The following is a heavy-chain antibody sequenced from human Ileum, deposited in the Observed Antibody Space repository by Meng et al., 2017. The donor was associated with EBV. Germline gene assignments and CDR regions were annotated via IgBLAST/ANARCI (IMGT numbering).Heavy chain of an antibody. V-gene: IGHV3-15*01. J-gene: IGHJ4*02. CDR3: DGWQY. D-gene: IGHD2-15*01. CDR1: GFTFSNDW. Sequence: EVQVVESGGGLVPPGGSLRLSCAASGFTFSNDWMPWVRQAPGKGLEWVSRIKRATTDPTTEYSAHGRVRFSISSDNYTHTLYMKMDRVKTEASDFYTCDGWQYWGQGTLVTVSS. CDR2: IKRATTDPTT.